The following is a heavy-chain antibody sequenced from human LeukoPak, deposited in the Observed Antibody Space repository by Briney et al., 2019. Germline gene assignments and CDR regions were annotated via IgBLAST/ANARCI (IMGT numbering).Heavy chain of an antibody. J-gene: IGHJ6*02. CDR1: GFTFSSYG. V-gene: IGHV3-33*01. CDR3: ARMYYYYYGMDV. CDR2: IWYDGSNK. Sequence: GGSLRLSCAASGFTFSSYGMHWVRQAPGKGLEWVAVIWYDGSNKYYADSVKGRFTISRDNSKNTLYLQMNSLRAEDTAVYYCARMYYYYYGMDVWGQGTTVTVSS.